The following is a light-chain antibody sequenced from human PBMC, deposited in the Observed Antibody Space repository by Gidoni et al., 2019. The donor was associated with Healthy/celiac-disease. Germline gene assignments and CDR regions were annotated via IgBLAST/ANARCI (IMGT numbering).Light chain of an antibody. Sequence: EIVMTQSPLSLPVTPGEPASISCRSSQSLLHSNGYNYLDCYLQKPGQSPQLLIYLGSNRASGVPDRFSGSGSGTDFTLKISRVESEYVGVYYCMQALQTPPYTFGQGTKLEIK. V-gene: IGKV2-28*01. CDR2: LGS. CDR1: QSLLHSNGYNY. CDR3: MQALQTPPYT. J-gene: IGKJ2*01.